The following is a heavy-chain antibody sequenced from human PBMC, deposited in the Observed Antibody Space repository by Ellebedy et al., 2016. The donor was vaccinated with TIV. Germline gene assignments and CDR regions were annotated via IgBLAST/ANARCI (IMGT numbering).Heavy chain of an antibody. Sequence: GGSLRLXXAASGFTFSSYSMNWVRQAPGKGLEWVSSISSSSSYIYYADSVKGRFTISRDNAKNSLYLQMNSLRAEDTAVYYCAREHDYGPYYYYGMDVWGQGTTVTVSS. D-gene: IGHD4-17*01. CDR1: GFTFSSYS. V-gene: IGHV3-21*01. CDR2: ISSSSSYI. J-gene: IGHJ6*02. CDR3: AREHDYGPYYYYGMDV.